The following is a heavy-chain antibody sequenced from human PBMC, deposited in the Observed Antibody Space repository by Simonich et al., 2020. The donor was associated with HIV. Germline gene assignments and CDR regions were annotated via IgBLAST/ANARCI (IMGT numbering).Heavy chain of an antibody. V-gene: IGHV1-46*01. CDR3: AREGSSWYYFDY. Sequence: QVQLVQSGAEVKKPGASVKVSCKASGYTFTSYYMNWVRQAPGQGLEWMGKITPGGSRTYAQKFQGRVTMTRDTSTSTVYMELSSLRSEDTAVYYCAREGSSWYYFDYWGQGTLVTVSS. D-gene: IGHD6-13*01. CDR1: GYTFTSYY. CDR2: ITPGGSR. J-gene: IGHJ4*02.